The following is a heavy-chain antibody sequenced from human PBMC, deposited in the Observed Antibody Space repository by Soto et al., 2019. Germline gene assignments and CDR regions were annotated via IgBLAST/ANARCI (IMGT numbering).Heavy chain of an antibody. D-gene: IGHD3-9*01. J-gene: IGHJ4*02. CDR2: ISSSGSTI. CDR1: GFTFSDYY. V-gene: IGHV3-11*01. CDR3: ASDGPMRTYDILTSYYFASGTPVDY. Sequence: GGSLRLSCAASGFTFSDYYMSWIRQAPGKGLEWVSYISSSGSTIYYADSVKGRFTISRDNAKNSLYLQMNSLRAEDTAVYYCASDGPMRTYDILTSYYFASGTPVDYWGQGTLVTVS.